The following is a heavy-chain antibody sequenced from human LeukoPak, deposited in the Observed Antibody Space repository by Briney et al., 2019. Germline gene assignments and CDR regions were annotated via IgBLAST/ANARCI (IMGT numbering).Heavy chain of an antibody. D-gene: IGHD3-3*02. CDR3: ARGSFLEWNNWFDP. J-gene: IGHJ5*02. CDR2: IYTNGTT. CDR1: AGSISLYN. Sequence: PSETLSLTCSVSAGSISLYNGNWTRQPAGKGLEWIGRIYTNGTTNYNPSLKSRVTMSINTSKSEFSLRLNSVSAADTALYYCARGSFLEWNNWFDPWGQGTLVIVSS. V-gene: IGHV4-4*07.